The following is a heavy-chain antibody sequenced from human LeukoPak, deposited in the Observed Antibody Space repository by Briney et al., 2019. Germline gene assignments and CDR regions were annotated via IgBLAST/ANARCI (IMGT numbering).Heavy chain of an antibody. CDR1: GGSISSSSYY. V-gene: IGHV4-39*01. D-gene: IGHD6-6*01. J-gene: IGHJ4*02. Sequence: PSETLSLTCTVSGGSISSSSYYWGWIRQPPGKGLEWIGSIYYSGSTYYNPSLKSRVTISVDTSKNQFSLKLSSVTAADTAVYYCARHAYSSSGRADYWGQGTLVTVSS. CDR2: IYYSGST. CDR3: ARHAYSSSGRADY.